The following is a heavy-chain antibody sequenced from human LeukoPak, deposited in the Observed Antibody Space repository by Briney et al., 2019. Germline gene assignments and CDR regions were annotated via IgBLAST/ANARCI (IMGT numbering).Heavy chain of an antibody. Sequence: GGSLRLSCETSGFTFSSYWMTWVRQAPGKGLEWVANIKQDGSEKYYVDSVKGRLTISRDNAKNSLYLQMNSLRAEDTAVYYCASMWEQRGAAFDIWGQGTMVTVSS. V-gene: IGHV3-7*01. CDR2: IKQDGSEK. J-gene: IGHJ3*02. CDR3: ASMWEQRGAAFDI. CDR1: GFTFSSYW. D-gene: IGHD1-26*01.